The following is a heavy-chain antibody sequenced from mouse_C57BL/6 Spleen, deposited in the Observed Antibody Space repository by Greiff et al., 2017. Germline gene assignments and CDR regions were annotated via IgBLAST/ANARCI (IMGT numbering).Heavy chain of an antibody. CDR2: INPSNGGT. V-gene: IGHV1-53*01. CDR3: ERKKTYDYLFAY. D-gene: IGHD2-4*01. Sequence: QVQLQQPGPELVKPGASVKMSCKASGYTFTSYWMHWVKQRPGQGLEWIGNINPSNGGTNYNETFKSKATLTVDNSSSPAYMQLSSLTSEDSAVDDCERKKTYDYLFAYWGQGTLVTVSA. J-gene: IGHJ3*01. CDR1: GYTFTSYW.